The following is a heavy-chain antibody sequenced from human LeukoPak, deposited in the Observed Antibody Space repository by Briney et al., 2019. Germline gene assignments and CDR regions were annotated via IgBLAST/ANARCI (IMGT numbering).Heavy chain of an antibody. J-gene: IGHJ4*02. CDR2: ISAYNGNT. V-gene: IGHV1-18*01. D-gene: IGHD3-10*01. CDR1: GYSFTSYG. Sequence: ASVKVSCKASGYSFTSYGISWVRQAPGQGLEWMGWISAYNGNTNYAQKLQGRVTMTTDTSTSTAYMELRSLRSDDTAVYYCARDRAGDYGSGSYYPHYWGQGTLVTVSS. CDR3: ARDRAGDYGSGSYYPHY.